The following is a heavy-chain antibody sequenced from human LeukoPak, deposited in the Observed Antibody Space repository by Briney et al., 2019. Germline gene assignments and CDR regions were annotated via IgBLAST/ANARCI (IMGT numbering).Heavy chain of an antibody. D-gene: IGHD3-22*01. CDR1: GGSISSSSYY. J-gene: IGHJ4*02. CDR3: ASLVDYDSSGYSINYFDY. V-gene: IGHV4-39*01. CDR2: IYYSGST. Sequence: SETLSLTCTASGGSISSSSYYWGWIRQPPGKGLEWIGSIYYSGSTYYNPSLKSRVTISVDTSKNQFSLKLNSVTAADTAVYYCASLVDYDSSGYSINYFDYWGQGTLVTVSS.